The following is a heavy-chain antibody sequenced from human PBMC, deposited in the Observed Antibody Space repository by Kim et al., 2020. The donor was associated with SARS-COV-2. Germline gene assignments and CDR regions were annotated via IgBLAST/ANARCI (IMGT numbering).Heavy chain of an antibody. CDR2: FDPEDGET. D-gene: IGHD2-15*01. J-gene: IGHJ6*02. Sequence: ASVKVSCKVSGYTLTELSMHWVRQAPGKGLEWMGGFDPEDGETIYAQKFQGRVTMTEDTSTDTAYMELSSLRSEDTAVYYCATLNYCSGGSCYLQYYYYGMDVWGQGTTVTVSS. CDR3: ATLNYCSGGSCYLQYYYYGMDV. V-gene: IGHV1-24*01. CDR1: GYTLTELS.